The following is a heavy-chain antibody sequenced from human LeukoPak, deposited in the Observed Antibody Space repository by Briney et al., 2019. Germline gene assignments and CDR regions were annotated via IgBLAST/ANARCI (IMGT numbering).Heavy chain of an antibody. V-gene: IGHV1-18*01. D-gene: IGHD2-15*01. CDR2: ISAYNGNT. CDR1: GYTFTSYG. J-gene: IGHJ4*02. CDR3: ARFYCSGGSCYLDY. Sequence: ASVKVSCKAPGYTFTSYGITWVRQAPGQGLEWMGWISAYNGNTNYAQKLQGRVTMTTDTSTSTAYMELRSLRSDDTAVYYCARFYCSGGSCYLDYWGQGTLVTVSS.